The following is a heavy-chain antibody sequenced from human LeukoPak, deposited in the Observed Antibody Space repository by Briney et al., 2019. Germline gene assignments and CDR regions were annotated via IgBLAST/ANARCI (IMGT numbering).Heavy chain of an antibody. J-gene: IGHJ5*02. CDR2: IHYSGST. Sequence: PSETLSLTCTVSGGSISSSSFYWGWTRQPPGKGLEWIGSIHYSGSTNYNPSLKSRVTISVDTSKNQFSLKLSSVTAADTAVYYCARASPRIAAAGTGWFDPWGQGTLVTVSS. CDR1: GGSISSSSFY. V-gene: IGHV4-39*07. CDR3: ARASPRIAAAGTGWFDP. D-gene: IGHD6-13*01.